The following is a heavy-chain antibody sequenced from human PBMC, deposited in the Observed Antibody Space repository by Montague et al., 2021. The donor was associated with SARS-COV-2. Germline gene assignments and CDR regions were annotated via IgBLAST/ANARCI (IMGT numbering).Heavy chain of an antibody. D-gene: IGHD6-19*01. V-gene: IGHV3-23*01. J-gene: IGHJ4*02. Sequence: SLRLSWAASGFPFSTYAMSWVRQAPGKGLEWVSTVSSIGGSTFYADSVKGRFTVSRDNSKNTLYLQMNSLRAEDTAVYYCAKDLEQWLVGRDYFDYWGQGTLVTVSS. CDR3: AKDLEQWLVGRDYFDY. CDR2: VSSIGGST. CDR1: GFPFSTYA.